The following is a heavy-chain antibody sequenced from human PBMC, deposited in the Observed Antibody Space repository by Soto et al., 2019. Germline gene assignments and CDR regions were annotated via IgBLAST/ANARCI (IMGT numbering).Heavy chain of an antibody. CDR3: AKVAYSGSYYHLYYYYGMDV. D-gene: IGHD1-26*01. CDR2: ISYDGSNK. Sequence: GGSLRLSCAASGFTFSSYGMHWVRQAPGKGLEWVAVISYDGSNKYYADSVKGRFTISRDNSKNTLYLQMNSLRAEDTAVYYCAKVAYSGSYYHLYYYYGMDVWGQGTTVTVSS. V-gene: IGHV3-30*18. J-gene: IGHJ6*02. CDR1: GFTFSSYG.